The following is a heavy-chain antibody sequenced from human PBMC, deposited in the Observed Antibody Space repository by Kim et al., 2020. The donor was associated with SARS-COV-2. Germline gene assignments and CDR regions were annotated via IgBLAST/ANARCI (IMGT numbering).Heavy chain of an antibody. J-gene: IGHJ4*02. CDR2: INHSGST. Sequence: SETLSLTCAVYGGSFSGYYWSWIRQPPGKGLEWIGEINHSGSTNYNPSLKSRVTISVDTSKNQFSLKLSSVTAADTAVYYCARVGRQWLVRPIFYYFDYGGEGTLVTVSS. CDR3: ARVGRQWLVRPIFYYFDY. V-gene: IGHV4-34*01. CDR1: GGSFSGYY. D-gene: IGHD6-19*01.